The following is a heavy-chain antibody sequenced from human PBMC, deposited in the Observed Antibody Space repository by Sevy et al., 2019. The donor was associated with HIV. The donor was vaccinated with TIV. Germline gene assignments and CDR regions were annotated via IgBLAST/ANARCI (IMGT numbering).Heavy chain of an antibody. CDR2: FDPEDGET. CDR1: GYTLTDLS. J-gene: IGHJ6*02. Sequence: ASVKVSCKVSGYTLTDLSMHWVRQAPGKGLEWMGGFDPEDGETIYAQKFQGRVTMTEDTSTDTAYMELSSLRSEDTAVYYCATGYCSSTSCWRRSYYYYGMDVWGQGTTVTVSS. V-gene: IGHV1-24*01. D-gene: IGHD2-2*01. CDR3: ATGYCSSTSCWRRSYYYYGMDV.